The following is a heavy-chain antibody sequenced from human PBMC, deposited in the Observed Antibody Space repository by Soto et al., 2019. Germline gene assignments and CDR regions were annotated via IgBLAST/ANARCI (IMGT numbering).Heavy chain of an antibody. D-gene: IGHD2-2*01. CDR2: ISAYNGNT. CDR3: AGSSTSRKGHAERIMRGYYGMDV. J-gene: IGHJ6*01. Sequence: QVQLVQSGAEVKKPGASVKVSCKASGYTFTSYGISWVRQAPGQGLEWMGWISAYNGNTNYAQKLQGRVTMKTDTSPSTAYMELRTLRSDDTAVYYCAGSSTSRKGHAERIMRGYYGMDVX. CDR1: GYTFTSYG. V-gene: IGHV1-18*04.